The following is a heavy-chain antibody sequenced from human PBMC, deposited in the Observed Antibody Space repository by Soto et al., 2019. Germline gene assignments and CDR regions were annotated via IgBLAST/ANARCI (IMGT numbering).Heavy chain of an antibody. J-gene: IGHJ5*02. Sequence: QLQLQESGPGLVKPSETLSLTCTVSGGSFSSSSYFWAWIRQPPGKGLEWIGSISSSGSTYYNPSLNSRFPIKVDTSTNQFSVKCASVPATATAVYHCASTARFAAIQPWWFAPWARGTLVTVSS. CDR3: ASTARFAAIQPWWFAP. CDR2: ISSSGST. D-gene: IGHD2-21*02. V-gene: IGHV4-39*01. CDR1: GGSFSSSSYF.